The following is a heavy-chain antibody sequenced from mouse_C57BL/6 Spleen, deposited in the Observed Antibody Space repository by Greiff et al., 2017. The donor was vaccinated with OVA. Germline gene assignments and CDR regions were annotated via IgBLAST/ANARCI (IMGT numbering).Heavy chain of an antibody. V-gene: IGHV5-4*01. J-gene: IGHJ3*01. CDR3: ARDGGLRQGFAY. D-gene: IGHD2-4*01. CDR1: GFTFSSYA. CDR2: ISDGGSYT. Sequence: EVKLMESGGGLVKPGGSLKLSCAASGFTFSSYAMSWVRQTPEKRLEWVATISDGGSYTYYPDNVKGRFTISRDNAKNNLYLQMSHLKSEDTAMYYCARDGGLRQGFAYWGQGTLVTVSA.